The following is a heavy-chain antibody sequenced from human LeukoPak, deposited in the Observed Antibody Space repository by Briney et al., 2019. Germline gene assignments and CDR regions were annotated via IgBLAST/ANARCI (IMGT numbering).Heavy chain of an antibody. V-gene: IGHV4-4*07. CDR3: ARDIGYCTSANCYGRFNRFDP. D-gene: IGHD2-2*01. J-gene: IGHJ5*02. Sequence: SETLSLTCTVSGGSISGYYWSWIRHPAGKGLEWIGRVYASGSTHYNPSVKSRVTMSVDASRNQFSLKLSSVTAADTAVYFCARDIGYCTSANCYGRFNRFDPWGQGTLVTVSS. CDR2: VYASGST. CDR1: GGSISGYY.